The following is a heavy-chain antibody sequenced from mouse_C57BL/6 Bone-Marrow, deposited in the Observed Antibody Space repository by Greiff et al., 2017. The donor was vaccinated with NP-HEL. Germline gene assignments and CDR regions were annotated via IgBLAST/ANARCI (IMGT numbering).Heavy chain of an antibody. CDR3: TTGRGYYGSSCWFAY. V-gene: IGHV14-4*01. CDR1: GFNIKDDY. D-gene: IGHD1-1*01. J-gene: IGHJ3*01. Sequence: VQLQQSGAELVRPGASVQLSCTASGFNIKDDYMPWVKQRPEQGLEWIGWIDPENGDTEYASKFQGKATITADTSSNTAYLQLSSLTSEDTAVYYCTTGRGYYGSSCWFAYWGQGTLVTVSA. CDR2: IDPENGDT.